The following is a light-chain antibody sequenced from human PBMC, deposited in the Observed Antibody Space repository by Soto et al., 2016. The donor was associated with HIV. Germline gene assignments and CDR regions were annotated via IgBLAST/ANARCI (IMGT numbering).Light chain of an antibody. Sequence: DIQMTQSPSSLSASVGDRVTITCRASQGISNYLAWYQQKPGKVPKLLIYTASTLQSGVPSRFSGSGSGTDFTLTISSLQPEDVATYYCQNYNSALYTFGLGDQAGHQT. J-gene: IGKJ2*01. CDR2: TAS. CDR3: QNYNSALYT. CDR1: QGISNY. V-gene: IGKV1-27*01.